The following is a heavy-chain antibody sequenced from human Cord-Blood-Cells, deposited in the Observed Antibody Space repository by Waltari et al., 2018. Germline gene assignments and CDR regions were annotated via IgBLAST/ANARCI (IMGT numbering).Heavy chain of an antibody. V-gene: IGHV4-59*01. Sequence: QVQLQESGPGLVTPSETLSLTCTVSGGPISSYYWSWIRQPPGKGLEWIGYIYYSGSTNYNPSLKSRVTISVDTSKNQFSLKLSSVTAADTAVYYCARHLNWYFDLWGRGTLVTVSS. J-gene: IGHJ2*01. CDR2: IYYSGST. CDR1: GGPISSYY. CDR3: ARHLNWYFDL.